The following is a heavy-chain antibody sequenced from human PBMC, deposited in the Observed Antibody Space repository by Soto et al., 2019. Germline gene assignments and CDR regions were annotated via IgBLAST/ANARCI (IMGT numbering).Heavy chain of an antibody. V-gene: IGHV4-39*01. Sequence: PSETLSLTCTVSGGSLRDTNNYWGWIRQPPGKGPEWIGSIYYSGKTYYSPSLKSRVTLSVDTSKNQFSLKLSSVTAADTAVYYCARTYSASGSYSYWAQGTLVTVSS. J-gene: IGHJ4*02. CDR3: ARTYSASGSYSY. D-gene: IGHD3-10*01. CDR2: IYYSGKT. CDR1: GGSLRDTNNY.